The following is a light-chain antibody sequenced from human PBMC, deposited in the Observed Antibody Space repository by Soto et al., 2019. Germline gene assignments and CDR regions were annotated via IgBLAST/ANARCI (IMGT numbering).Light chain of an antibody. CDR1: SRDIGNYNH. V-gene: IGLV2-8*01. CDR2: EVS. CDR3: SAYAGSNNFV. Sequence: QSALTQPASVSGSPGQSITISCTGTSRDIGNYNHVSWYQQHLGKAPKLIIYEVSQRPSGVPDRFSGSKSGNTASLTVSGLQTEDEADYYCSAYAGSNNFVFGSGTKVTVL. J-gene: IGLJ1*01.